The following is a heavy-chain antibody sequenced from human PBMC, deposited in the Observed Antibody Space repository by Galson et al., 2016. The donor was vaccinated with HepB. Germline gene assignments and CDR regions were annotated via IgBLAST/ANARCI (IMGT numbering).Heavy chain of an antibody. CDR1: GGNFSSYA. Sequence: SVKVSCKASGGNFSSYAISWMRQAPGQGLEWMGRIIPILGLANYAQKFQDRVTINADKFTNTAYMELSSLRSEDTAVYYCARDLYGGSLLIPPSSLHGWIRGDAFDIWGQGTMVTVSS. CDR3: ARDLYGGSLLIPPSSLHGWIRGDAFDI. J-gene: IGHJ3*02. D-gene: IGHD1-26*01. V-gene: IGHV1-69*04. CDR2: IIPILGLA.